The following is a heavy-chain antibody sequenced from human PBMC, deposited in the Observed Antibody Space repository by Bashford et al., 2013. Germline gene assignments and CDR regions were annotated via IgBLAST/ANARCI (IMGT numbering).Heavy chain of an antibody. CDR2: TRDKSNRYST. J-gene: IGHJ4*02. CDR3: AKVMGRGYCSGGSCYPFDY. D-gene: IGHD2-15*01. V-gene: IGHV3-72*01. Sequence: VRQAPGKGLEWVGRTRDKSNRYSTEYAASVRGRFTISRDNSKNTLYLQMNSLRAEDTAVYYCAKVMGRGYCSGGSCYPFDYWGQGNPGHRLL.